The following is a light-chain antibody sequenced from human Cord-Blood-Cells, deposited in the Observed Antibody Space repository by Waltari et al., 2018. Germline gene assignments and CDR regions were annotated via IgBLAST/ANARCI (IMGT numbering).Light chain of an antibody. CDR2: GAS. CDR1: QSVSSN. CDR3: QHYNIWPPLT. Sequence: EIVLTQSPATLSVSPGERATLSCRASQSVSSNLAWYQQKPGQAPRLLIYGASTRSTGIPARFSGSVSATEFTLTISSRQSEDFRVYYCQHYNIWPPLTFGGVTKVEIK. J-gene: IGKJ4*01. V-gene: IGKV3-15*01.